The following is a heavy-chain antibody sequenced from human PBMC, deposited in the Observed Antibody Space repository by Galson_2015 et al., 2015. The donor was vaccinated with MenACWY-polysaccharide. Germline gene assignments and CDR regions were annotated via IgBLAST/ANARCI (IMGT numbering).Heavy chain of an antibody. Sequence: SLRLSCAASGFSFSDYAMNWVRQAPGKGLEWVSNIGGDGGSTHYADSVKGRFSISRDNSKNTLYLEINSLRAEDTAVYYCAKDGISRNRVYDLLASWGKGTLGTVST. V-gene: IGHV3-23*01. J-gene: IGHJ4*02. D-gene: IGHD2-8*01. CDR2: IGGDGGST. CDR3: AKDGISRNRVYDLLAS. CDR1: GFSFSDYA.